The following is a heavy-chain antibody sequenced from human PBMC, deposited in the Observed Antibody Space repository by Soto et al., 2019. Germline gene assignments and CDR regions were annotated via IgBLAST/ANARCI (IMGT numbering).Heavy chain of an antibody. J-gene: IGHJ6*02. CDR1: GYTFTGYY. CDR2: INPNSGGT. D-gene: IGHD1-26*01. CDR3: ARGTYRRIMNYYYGMDV. Sequence: QVQLVQSGAEVKKPGASVKVSCKASGYTFTGYYMHWVRQAPGQGLEWMGWINPNSGGTNYAQKFQGWVTMTRDTSISTADRELSRLRSDDTAVYACARGTYRRIMNYYYGMDVWGQGTTVTV. V-gene: IGHV1-2*04.